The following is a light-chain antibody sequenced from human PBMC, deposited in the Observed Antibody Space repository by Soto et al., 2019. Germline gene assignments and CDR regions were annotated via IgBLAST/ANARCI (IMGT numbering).Light chain of an antibody. Sequence: AIQMTQSPSSLSASVGDRVTITCRASQVIRDDLGWFQQKPGKVPKLLVYAASRLQSGVPSRFSGSGSGTDFTLTISSLQPEDFASYFCLQVNNYPWTFGQGTKVEIK. CDR3: LQVNNYPWT. CDR2: AAS. J-gene: IGKJ1*01. V-gene: IGKV1-6*01. CDR1: QVIRDD.